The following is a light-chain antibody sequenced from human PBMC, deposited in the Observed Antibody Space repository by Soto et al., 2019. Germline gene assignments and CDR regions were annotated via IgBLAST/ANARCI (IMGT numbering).Light chain of an antibody. J-gene: IGKJ3*01. Sequence: DIQMTQSPSPLSASVGDRVDITCRTSQSVSSYLNWYQAKPGKAPKLLIYEASNLESGVPSRFSGSGSGTDFPITISSLQPEDSATYYCQQSYSTPPHTFVHGTRVDI. CDR3: QQSYSTPPHT. CDR2: EAS. V-gene: IGKV1-39*01. CDR1: QSVSSY.